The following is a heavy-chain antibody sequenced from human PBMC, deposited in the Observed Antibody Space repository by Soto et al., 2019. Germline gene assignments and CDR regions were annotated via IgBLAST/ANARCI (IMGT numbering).Heavy chain of an antibody. D-gene: IGHD3-22*01. Sequence: SETLSLTCTVSGGSISTNYWSWIRKPPGKGLEWIGYIYYSGSTNYNPSLKSRVTISVDTSKNQFSLKLSSVTAADTAVYYCASQYYYDSSGSQTFDYWGQGTQVTVS. V-gene: IGHV4-59*01. J-gene: IGHJ4*02. CDR1: GGSISTNY. CDR3: ASQYYYDSSGSQTFDY. CDR2: IYYSGST.